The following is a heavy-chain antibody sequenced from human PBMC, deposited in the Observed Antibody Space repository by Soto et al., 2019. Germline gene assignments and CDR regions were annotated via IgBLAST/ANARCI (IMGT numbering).Heavy chain of an antibody. D-gene: IGHD6-13*01. CDR1: GYTFTSYY. V-gene: IGHV1-46*01. J-gene: IGHJ6*02. CDR3: ASSPAYGSSWYGIPPDLSHGMDV. Sequence: GASVKVSCKASGYTFTSYYIHWVRQAPGQGLEWMGIINPRGGITTYAQKFQGRLTMTGDTSTSTVYMELSSLTSEDTAMYHCASSPAYGSSWYGIPPDLSHGMDVWGQGTTVTSP. CDR2: INPRGGIT.